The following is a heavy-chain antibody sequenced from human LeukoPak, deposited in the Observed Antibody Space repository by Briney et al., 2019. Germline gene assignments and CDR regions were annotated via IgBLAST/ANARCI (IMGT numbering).Heavy chain of an antibody. CDR1: GGSMSSYY. CDR2: IHASWTT. V-gene: IGHV4-4*07. Sequence: SETLSLTCTVSGGSMSSYYWSLIREPAGKGLEWIGRIHASWTTYYNPSLKSRVTMSVDTSRNQFSLRLTSVTAADTAVYYCARGDYYDGGGRNWFDPWGQGTLVTVSS. J-gene: IGHJ5*02. D-gene: IGHD3-16*01. CDR3: ARGDYYDGGGRNWFDP.